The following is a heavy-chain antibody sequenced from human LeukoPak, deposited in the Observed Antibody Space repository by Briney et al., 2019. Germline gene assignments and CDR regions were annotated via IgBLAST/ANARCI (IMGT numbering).Heavy chain of an antibody. CDR1: GYTFPGYY. CDR3: ARDRATNWFDP. CDR2: INPNSGGT. D-gene: IGHD3-10*01. V-gene: IGHV1-2*02. Sequence: ASVKVSCKASGYTFPGYYLHWVRQAPGQGLEWMGWINPNSGGTNYAQKFQGRVTMTRDTSISTAYMELSRLRSDDTAVYYCARDRATNWFDPWGQGTLVTVSS. J-gene: IGHJ5*02.